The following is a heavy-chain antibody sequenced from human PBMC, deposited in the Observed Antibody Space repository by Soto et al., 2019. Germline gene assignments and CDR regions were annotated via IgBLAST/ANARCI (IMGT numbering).Heavy chain of an antibody. J-gene: IGHJ4*02. Sequence: QVQLQESGPGLVKPSQTLSLTCTVSGGSISSGGYYWSWIRQHPGKGLEWIGYIYYSGSTYYNPPLKSRVTISVDTSKNQFSLKLSSVTAAETAVYYCATRLPIYGDYFDYWGQGTLVTVSS. CDR1: GGSISSGGYY. CDR3: ATRLPIYGDYFDY. CDR2: IYYSGST. V-gene: IGHV4-31*03. D-gene: IGHD3-10*01.